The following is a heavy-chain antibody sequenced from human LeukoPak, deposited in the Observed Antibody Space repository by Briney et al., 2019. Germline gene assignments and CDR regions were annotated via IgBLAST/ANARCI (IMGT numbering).Heavy chain of an antibody. CDR2: IYYSGST. CDR1: GGSISSNSYY. CDR3: ARQPFSGRGTVSAFDI. V-gene: IGHV4-39*01. Sequence: SETLSLTCTVSGGSISSNSYYWGWIRQPPGKGLEWIGSIYYSGSTYYNPSLKSRVTISVDTSKNQFSLKLSSVTAADTAVYYCARQPFSGRGTVSAFDIWGQGTMVTVSS. D-gene: IGHD6-19*01. J-gene: IGHJ3*02.